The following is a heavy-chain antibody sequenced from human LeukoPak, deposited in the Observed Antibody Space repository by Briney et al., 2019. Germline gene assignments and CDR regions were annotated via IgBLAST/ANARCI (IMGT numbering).Heavy chain of an antibody. V-gene: IGHV3-15*01. CDR2: VKSKTDGGTT. CDR3: TTDIVVVPDGMRGY. Sequence: PGGSLRLSCAASGFTFSSYWMHWVRQAPGKGMEWVGRVKSKTDGGTTDYAGTVKGRFTISRDDSKKTLYLQTNSLKTEDTAVYYCTTDIVVVPDGMRGYWGQGTLVTVSS. CDR1: GFTFSSYW. J-gene: IGHJ4*02. D-gene: IGHD2-2*01.